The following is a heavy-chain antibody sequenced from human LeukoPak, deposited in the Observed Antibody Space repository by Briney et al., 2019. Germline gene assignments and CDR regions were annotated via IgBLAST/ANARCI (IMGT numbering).Heavy chain of an antibody. CDR1: GGSISSGSYY. J-gene: IGHJ3*02. CDR3: ARKGGWGDFDI. V-gene: IGHV4-39*01. D-gene: IGHD7-27*01. CDR2: IYYSGRT. Sequence: NASETLSLTCSVSGGSISSGSYYWSWIRQPPGKGLEWIGSIYYSGRTYYNPSLRSRVTISVDTPKNQFSLKLSSVTAADTAVYYCARKGGWGDFDIWGQGTMVTVSS.